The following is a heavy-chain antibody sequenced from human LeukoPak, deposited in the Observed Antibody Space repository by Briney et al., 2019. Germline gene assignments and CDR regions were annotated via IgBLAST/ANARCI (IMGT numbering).Heavy chain of an antibody. CDR3: AKSSYCDSSIPKYDY. D-gene: IGHD3-22*01. J-gene: IGHJ4*02. V-gene: IGHV3-9*01. Sequence: PGRSLRLSCAASGFTFDDYAMHWVRQAPGKGLEWVSGISWNSGSIGYADSVKGRFTISRDNAKNSLYLQMNSLRAEDTALYYCAKSSYCDSSIPKYDYWGQGTLVTVSS. CDR1: GFTFDDYA. CDR2: ISWNSGSI.